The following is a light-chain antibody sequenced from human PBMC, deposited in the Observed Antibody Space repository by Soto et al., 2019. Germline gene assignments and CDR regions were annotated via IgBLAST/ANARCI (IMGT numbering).Light chain of an antibody. V-gene: IGLV1-47*01. J-gene: IGLJ2*01. Sequence: QSVLTQPPSASGTPEQRVTISCSGGSSNIGSNYVFWYQHLPGMAPKLLVYRNAQRPSGVPDRFSGSTSGTSASLAISGLRSEDEAEYYCAAWDDSLSGRQVVFGGGTKVTVL. CDR3: AAWDDSLSGRQVV. CDR1: SSNIGSNY. CDR2: RNA.